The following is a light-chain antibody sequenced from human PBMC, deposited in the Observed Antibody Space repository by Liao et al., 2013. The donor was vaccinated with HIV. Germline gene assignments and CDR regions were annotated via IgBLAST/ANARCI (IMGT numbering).Light chain of an antibody. CDR1: TLEVEV. CDR2: YDS. V-gene: IGLV3-21*04. Sequence: YVLTQPPSVSVAPRTDGRYDLWGKRTLEVEVCTGTSRGQARPLVMVMSYDSDRPSEIPERFHGSSSGNTATLTITGVEAGDEADYYCQVWDSSSDHHVFGTGTKVTVL. CDR3: QVWDSSSDHHV. J-gene: IGLJ1*01.